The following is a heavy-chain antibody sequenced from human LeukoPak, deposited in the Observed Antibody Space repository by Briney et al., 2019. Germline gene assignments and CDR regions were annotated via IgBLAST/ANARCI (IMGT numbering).Heavy chain of an antibody. CDR1: GGSISSYY. D-gene: IGHD3-22*01. CDR3: ARDAYYYDSSGENWFDP. CDR2: IYTSGST. V-gene: IGHV4-4*07. J-gene: IGHJ5*02. Sequence: DPSETLSLTCTVSGGSISSYYWSWIRQPAGKGLEWIGRIYTSGSTNYNPSLKSRVTMSVDTSKNLFSLKLSSVTAADTAVYYCARDAYYYDSSGENWFDPWGQGTLVTVSS.